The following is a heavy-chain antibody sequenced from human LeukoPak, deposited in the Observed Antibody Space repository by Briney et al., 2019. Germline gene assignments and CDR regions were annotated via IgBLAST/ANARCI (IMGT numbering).Heavy chain of an antibody. J-gene: IGHJ6*02. CDR3: ASGGYSGYDLYYYYGMDV. CDR2: INPNSGGT. CDR1: GYTFNNYY. Sequence: GASVKVSCKASGYTFNNYYMYWVRQAPGQGLEWMGRINPNSGGTNYAQKFQGRVTITADESTSTAYMELSGLRSEDTAVYYCASGGYSGYDLYYYYGMDVWGQGTTVTVSS. D-gene: IGHD5-12*01. V-gene: IGHV1-2*06.